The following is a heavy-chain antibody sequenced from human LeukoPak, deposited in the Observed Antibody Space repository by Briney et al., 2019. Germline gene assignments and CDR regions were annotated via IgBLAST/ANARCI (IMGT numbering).Heavy chain of an antibody. CDR1: GFTFSSYG. J-gene: IGHJ6*02. D-gene: IGHD2-15*01. CDR3: ARDCSGGSCYRGLYYYYGMDV. CDR2: IWYDGSNK. V-gene: IGHV3-33*01. Sequence: PGGSLRLSCAASGFTFSSYGMHWVRQAPGKGLEWVAVIWYDGSNKYYADSVKGRFTISRDNSKNTLYLQMNSLRAEDTAVYYCARDCSGGSCYRGLYYYYGMDVWGQGTTVTVSS.